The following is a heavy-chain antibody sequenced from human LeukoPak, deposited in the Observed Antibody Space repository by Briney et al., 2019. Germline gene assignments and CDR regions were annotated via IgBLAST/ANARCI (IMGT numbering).Heavy chain of an antibody. CDR1: GFTFSTYG. D-gene: IGHD5-12*01. J-gene: IGHJ4*02. CDR3: AKAFGGYDYFDY. V-gene: IGHV3-30*02. CDR2: IRYDGSDK. Sequence: PGGSLILSCAASGFTFSTYGMHWVRQAPGKGLEWVGFIRYDGSDKYYADSVKGRFTMSRDNSKNTLYLQMKSLRAEDTAVYYCAKAFGGYDYFDYWGQRTLVTVSS.